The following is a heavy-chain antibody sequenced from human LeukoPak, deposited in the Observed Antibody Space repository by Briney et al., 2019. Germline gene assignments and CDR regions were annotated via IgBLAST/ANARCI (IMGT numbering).Heavy chain of an antibody. J-gene: IGHJ5*02. D-gene: IGHD3-10*01. CDR2: IYYSGST. V-gene: IGHV4-59*01. CDR1: AGSISSYY. CDR3: ARDYYGSGSYYTSWFDP. Sequence: PSETLSLTCTVSAGSISSYYWSWIRQPPGKGLESIGYIYYSGSTHYTPSLKSRATISVDTSKNLFSLKLSSVTAADTAVYYCARDYYGSGSYYTSWFDPWGQGTLVTVSS.